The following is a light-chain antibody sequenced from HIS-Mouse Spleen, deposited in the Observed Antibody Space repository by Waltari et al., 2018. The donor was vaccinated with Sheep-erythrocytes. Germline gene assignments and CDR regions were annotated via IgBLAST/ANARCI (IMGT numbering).Light chain of an antibody. CDR3: QQSYSTPQFT. Sequence: DIQMTQSPSSLSASVGDRVTITCRASQSISSYLNWYQQKPGKAPTLLIYAASSLQRGVPTRFSGSGSGTDFTVTISSLQPEDFATYYCQQSYSTPQFTFGPGTKVDSK. J-gene: IGKJ3*01. V-gene: IGKV1-39*01. CDR1: QSISSY. CDR2: AAS.